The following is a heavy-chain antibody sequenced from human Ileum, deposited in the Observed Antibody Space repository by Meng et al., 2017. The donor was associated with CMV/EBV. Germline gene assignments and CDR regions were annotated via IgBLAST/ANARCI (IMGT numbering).Heavy chain of an antibody. CDR2: IKQDGSEK. V-gene: IGHV3-7*01. J-gene: IGHJ4*02. CDR3: ARWNGYGYGLNY. Sequence: GGSLRLSCAASGFAFSSFWMTWIRQVPGKGLECVANIKQDGSEKNYVDSVKDRFTISRDNAKNLLYLQMNSLRAEDTGVYYCARWNGYGYGLNYWGQGTVVTVSS. CDR1: GFAFSSFW. D-gene: IGHD5-18*01.